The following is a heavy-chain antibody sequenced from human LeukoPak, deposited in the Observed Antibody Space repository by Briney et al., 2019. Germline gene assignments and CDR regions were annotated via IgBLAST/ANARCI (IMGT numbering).Heavy chain of an antibody. J-gene: IGHJ5*02. CDR2: ISAYNGNT. CDR3: ARVPHCSGGSCYSRFDP. V-gene: IGHV1-18*01. D-gene: IGHD2-15*01. Sequence: GASVKVSCKASGYTFTSYGFSWVRQAPGQGLEWMGWISAYNGNTNYAQKLQGRVTMTTDTSTSTAYMELRSLRSDDTAVCYCARVPHCSGGSCYSRFDPWGQGTLVTVSS. CDR1: GYTFTSYG.